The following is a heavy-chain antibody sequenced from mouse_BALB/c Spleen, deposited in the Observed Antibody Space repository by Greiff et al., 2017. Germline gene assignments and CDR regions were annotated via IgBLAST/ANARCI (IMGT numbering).Heavy chain of an antibody. Sequence: VQLQESGPQLVRPGASVKISCKASGYSFTSYWMHWVKQRPGQGLEWIGMIDPSDSETRLNQKFKDKATLTVDKSSSTAYMQLSSPTSEDSAVYYCARWYGKEAWFAYWGQGTLVTVSA. CDR3: ARWYGKEAWFAY. J-gene: IGHJ3*01. D-gene: IGHD2-10*02. CDR2: IDPSDSET. V-gene: IGHV1-74*04. CDR1: GYSFTSYW.